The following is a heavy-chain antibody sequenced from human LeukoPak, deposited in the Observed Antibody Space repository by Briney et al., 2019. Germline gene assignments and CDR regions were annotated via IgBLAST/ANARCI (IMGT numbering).Heavy chain of an antibody. V-gene: IGHV1-69*01. CDR2: IIPIFGTA. Sequence: SVKVSCKASGGTFSSYAISWVRQAPGQGLEWMGGIIPIFGTANYAQKFQGRVTITADESTRTVYLELTSLTSDDTAVYYCARDVHGDYGSGWFDPWGQGTLVSVSS. CDR1: GGTFSSYA. CDR3: ARDVHGDYGSGWFDP. J-gene: IGHJ5*02. D-gene: IGHD4-17*01.